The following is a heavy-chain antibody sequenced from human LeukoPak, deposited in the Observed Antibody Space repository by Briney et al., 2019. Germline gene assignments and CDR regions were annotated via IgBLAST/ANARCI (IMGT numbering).Heavy chain of an antibody. CDR1: GGSFSGYY. Sequence: SETLSLTCVVYGGSFSGYYWSWIRQPPGKGLEWIGEIDHSGSTNSNPSLKSRVTISADTSKNQFSLKLSSVTAADTAVYYCARDRGTWNDDGFDYWGQGALVTVSS. V-gene: IGHV4-34*01. CDR2: IDHSGST. J-gene: IGHJ4*02. CDR3: ARDRGTWNDDGFDY. D-gene: IGHD1-1*01.